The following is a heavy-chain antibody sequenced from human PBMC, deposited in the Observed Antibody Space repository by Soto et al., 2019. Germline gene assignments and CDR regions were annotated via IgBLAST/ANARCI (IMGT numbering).Heavy chain of an antibody. CDR2: INHSGST. CDR3: ARDSRAIFGVVIATIYYYYGMDV. CDR1: GGFFSGYY. Sequence: PETLCLTCAVSGGFFSGYYWSWIRQPPGKRLEWIGEINHSGSTNYNPSLKSRVNISVDTSKNQFSLKLSSVTAADTAVYYCARDSRAIFGVVIATIYYYYGMDVCGQGTTVT. V-gene: IGHV4-34*01. J-gene: IGHJ6*02. D-gene: IGHD3-3*01.